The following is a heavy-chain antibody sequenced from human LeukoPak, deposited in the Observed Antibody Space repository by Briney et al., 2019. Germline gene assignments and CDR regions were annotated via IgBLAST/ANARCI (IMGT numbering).Heavy chain of an antibody. CDR1: GFTFSSYG. D-gene: IGHD3-16*02. Sequence: GGSLRLSCAASGFTFSSYGMHWVRQAPGKGLEWVAVISYDGSNKYYADSVKGRFTISRDNSKNTLYLQMNSLRAEDTAVYYCAKNTQYYVWGSYRMPLDAFDIWGQGTMVTVSS. CDR3: AKNTQYYVWGSYRMPLDAFDI. CDR2: ISYDGSNK. V-gene: IGHV3-30*18. J-gene: IGHJ3*02.